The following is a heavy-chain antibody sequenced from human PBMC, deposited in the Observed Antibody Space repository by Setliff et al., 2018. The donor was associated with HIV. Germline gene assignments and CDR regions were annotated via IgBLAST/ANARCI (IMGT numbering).Heavy chain of an antibody. J-gene: IGHJ6*02. Sequence: PSETLSLTCTVSGGSISSGRYFWSWIRQPAGKGLEWIGYIYATGSTNYNPSLKGRVTVSVDTAKNQFSLRLSSVTAADTAVYYCARHPPHDSTWPYYYYGMDVWGQGTTVTVS. CDR2: IYATGST. D-gene: IGHD6-13*01. CDR1: GGSISSGRYF. CDR3: ARHPPHDSTWPYYYYGMDV. V-gene: IGHV4-61*09.